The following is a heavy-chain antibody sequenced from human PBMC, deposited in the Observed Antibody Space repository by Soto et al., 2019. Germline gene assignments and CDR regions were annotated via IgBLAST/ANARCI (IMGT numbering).Heavy chain of an antibody. CDR3: ARDWPSGGSSIERVVNWFDP. V-gene: IGHV3-30-3*01. D-gene: IGHD2-15*01. CDR1: GFTFSTYA. J-gene: IGHJ5*02. CDR2: ISYDGSNK. Sequence: SLRLSCAASGFTFSTYAMHWVRQAPGEGLEWVAVISYDGSNKYYADSVKGRFIISRDNSKNTLYLQMNSLRAEDTAVYYCARDWPSGGSSIERVVNWFDPWGQG.